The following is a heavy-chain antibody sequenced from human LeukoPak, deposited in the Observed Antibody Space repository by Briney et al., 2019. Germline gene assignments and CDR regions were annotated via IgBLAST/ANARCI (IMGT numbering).Heavy chain of an antibody. D-gene: IGHD6-13*01. V-gene: IGHV3-23*01. CDR3: AKIPGGPSSLAAAGTGDNWFDP. Sequence: GGSLRLSCAASGFTFSSYAMSWVRQAPGKGLEWVSAISGSGGSTYYADSVKGRFTISRDNSKNTLYLQMNSLRAEDTAVYYCAKIPGGPSSLAAAGTGDNWFDPWGQGTLVTVSS. J-gene: IGHJ5*02. CDR2: ISGSGGST. CDR1: GFTFSSYA.